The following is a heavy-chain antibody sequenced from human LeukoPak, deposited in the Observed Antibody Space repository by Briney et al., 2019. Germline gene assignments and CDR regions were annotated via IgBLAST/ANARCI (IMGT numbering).Heavy chain of an antibody. V-gene: IGHV3-30-3*01. J-gene: IGHJ3*02. CDR2: ISYDGSNK. CDR1: GFTFSSYA. CDR3: LTVVETTIAAFDI. Sequence: GGSLRLSCAASGFTFSSYAMHWVRQAPGKGLEWVAVISYDGSNKYYADSVKGRSTISRDNSKNTLYLQMNSLRVEDTAVYYCLTVVETTIAAFDIWGQGTMVTVSS. D-gene: IGHD1-26*01.